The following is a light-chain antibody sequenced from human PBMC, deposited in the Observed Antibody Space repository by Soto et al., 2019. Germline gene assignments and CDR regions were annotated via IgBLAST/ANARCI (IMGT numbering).Light chain of an antibody. Sequence: EIVLTQSPSTVSFSPWERSTLSFRASQSVNNFLAWYQQRPGQAPRLLMYEASNRATGVPARFSGSGSGTEFTLTISSLQSEDFAVYSCQQYNNWPLTFGGGTKVDI. CDR1: QSVNNF. J-gene: IGKJ4*01. CDR3: QQYNNWPLT. CDR2: EAS. V-gene: IGKV3-11*01.